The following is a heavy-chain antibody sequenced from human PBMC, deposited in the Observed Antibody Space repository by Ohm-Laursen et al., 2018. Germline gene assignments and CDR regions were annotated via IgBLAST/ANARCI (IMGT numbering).Heavy chain of an antibody. Sequence: SVKVSCKASGGTFSSYAINWVRQAPGQGLEWMGGIIPIFGTANYAQKFQGRVTITADKSTSTAYMELSSLRSEDTAVYYCAREKYYYDSSGYPYYYYGMDVWGQGTTVTVSS. V-gene: IGHV1-69*06. J-gene: IGHJ6*02. CDR3: AREKYYYDSSGYPYYYYGMDV. CDR2: IIPIFGTA. CDR1: GGTFSSYA. D-gene: IGHD3-22*01.